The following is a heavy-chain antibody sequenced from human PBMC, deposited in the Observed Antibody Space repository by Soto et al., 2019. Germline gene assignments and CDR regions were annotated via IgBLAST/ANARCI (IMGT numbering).Heavy chain of an antibody. V-gene: IGHV4-4*07. J-gene: IGHJ5*02. CDR3: ARDDYYNTNSWFDP. Sequence: SETLSLTCIVSGRSVRNYSWSWIWQPAGKGLEWIGRIHITGSTSYNPSLKSRVTMSLDTSKNQFSLRLNSVTAADTAVYYCARDDYYNTNSWFDPWGQGTLVTVSS. D-gene: IGHD3-10*01. CDR1: GRSVRNYS. CDR2: IHITGST.